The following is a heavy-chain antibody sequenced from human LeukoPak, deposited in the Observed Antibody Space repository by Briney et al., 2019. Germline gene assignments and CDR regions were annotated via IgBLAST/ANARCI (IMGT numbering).Heavy chain of an antibody. J-gene: IGHJ4*02. Sequence: SQTLSLTCAISGDSVSSNSAAWNWIRQSPSRGLEWLGRTYYRSKWYNDYAVSVKSRITINPDTSKNQFSLQLNSVTPEDTAVYYCARGTRPYDFWSGYQHDNYYIDYWGQGTLVTVSS. CDR2: TYYRSKWYN. CDR1: GDSVSSNSAA. CDR3: ARGTRPYDFWSGYQHDNYYIDY. V-gene: IGHV6-1*01. D-gene: IGHD3-3*01.